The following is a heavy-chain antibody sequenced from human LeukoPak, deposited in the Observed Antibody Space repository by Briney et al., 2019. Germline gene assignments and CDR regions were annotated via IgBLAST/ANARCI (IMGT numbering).Heavy chain of an antibody. J-gene: IGHJ4*02. CDR2: INPNSGNT. CDR1: GYTFTSYD. Sequence: GASVKVSRKASGYTFTSYDINWVRQATGQGPEWMGWINPNSGNTGYAQKFQGRVTITRNTSISTAYMELSSVRSEDTAVYYCARALTYYDFWSGYYTLYYFDYWGQGTLVTVSS. V-gene: IGHV1-8*03. D-gene: IGHD3-3*01. CDR3: ARALTYYDFWSGYYTLYYFDY.